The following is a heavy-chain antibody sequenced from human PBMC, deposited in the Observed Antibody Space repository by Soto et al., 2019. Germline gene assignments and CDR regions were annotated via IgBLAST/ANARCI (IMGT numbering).Heavy chain of an antibody. V-gene: IGHV4-30-2*01. CDR1: GASITYGAYS. J-gene: IGHJ4*02. CDR3: ARGGGFDSFDY. Sequence: QLQLHMSGSGLVKPSQTLSLTCTVSGASITYGAYSWSWIRQTPGKGLEWIGYINHLETTFYNPSFDSRLTLSIDRTKNQFSLHLKSMSAADRAVYFCARGGGFDSFDYWGQGILVTVSS. CDR2: INHLETT. D-gene: IGHD3-10*01.